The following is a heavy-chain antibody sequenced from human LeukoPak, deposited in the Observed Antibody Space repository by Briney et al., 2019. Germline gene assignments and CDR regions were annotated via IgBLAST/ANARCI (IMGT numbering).Heavy chain of an antibody. Sequence: GGSLRLSCAASGFTFSSYAMHWVRQAPGKGLEWVSGINWNSGSICYADSVKGRFTISRDNAKDSLYLQMNSLRAEDTALYFCAKALKFGAYYFYYWGQGALVTVSS. V-gene: IGHV3-9*01. CDR1: GFTFSSYA. CDR2: INWNSGSI. CDR3: AKALKFGAYYFYY. J-gene: IGHJ4*02. D-gene: IGHD3-10*01.